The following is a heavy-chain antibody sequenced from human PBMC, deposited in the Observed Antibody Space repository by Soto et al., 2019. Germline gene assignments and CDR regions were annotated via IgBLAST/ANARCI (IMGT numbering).Heavy chain of an antibody. Sequence: SETLSLTCTVSGGSISSGDYYWSWIRQPPGKGLEWIGYIYYSGSTYYNPSLKSRVTISVDTSKNQFSLKLSSVTAADTAVYYCASSGGDWVPNWFDPWGQGTLVTVSS. CDR2: IYYSGST. CDR1: GGSISSGDYY. D-gene: IGHD2-21*02. J-gene: IGHJ5*02. CDR3: ASSGGDWVPNWFDP. V-gene: IGHV4-30-4*01.